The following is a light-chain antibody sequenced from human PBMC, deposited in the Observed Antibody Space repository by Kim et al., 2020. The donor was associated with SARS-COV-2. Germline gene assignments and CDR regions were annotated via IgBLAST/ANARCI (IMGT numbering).Light chain of an antibody. J-gene: IGKJ1*01. V-gene: IGKV1-5*03. Sequence: SASVGDSVTITCRASQSVNTWLAWYQQIPGKAPKILIHKASDLENGVPSRFSGSASGTEFTLTISSLQPDDFATYYCQQYNSYPWTSGQGTKVDIK. CDR2: KAS. CDR3: QQYNSYPWT. CDR1: QSVNTW.